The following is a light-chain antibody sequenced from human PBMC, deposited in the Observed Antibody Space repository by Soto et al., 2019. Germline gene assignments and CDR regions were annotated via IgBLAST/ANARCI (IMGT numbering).Light chain of an antibody. CDR3: QQRSDWPRT. J-gene: IGKJ1*01. CDR1: QSVSSY. Sequence: EIVLTKSPATLSLTPGERATLSCRASQSVSSYLTWYQQRPGQAPRLLIYDASNRATGIPARFSGSGSGTDFTLTISSLEPEDFAVYYCQQRSDWPRTFGQGTNVDIK. CDR2: DAS. V-gene: IGKV3-11*01.